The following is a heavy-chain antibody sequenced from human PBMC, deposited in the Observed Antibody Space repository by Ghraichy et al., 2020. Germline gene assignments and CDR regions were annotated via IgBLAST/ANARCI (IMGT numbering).Heavy chain of an antibody. Sequence: ASVKVSCKASGYTFTSYGISWVRQAPGQGLEWMGWINGYNEKTNYVQKFQGSVTMTTDTSTNTAYLELRSLRSDDTAVYYCARDPGVCSGGSCYSWNYSFYYNGMDVWGQGTTVTVSS. D-gene: IGHD2-15*01. V-gene: IGHV1-18*01. CDR3: ARDPGVCSGGSCYSWNYSFYYNGMDV. J-gene: IGHJ6*02. CDR2: INGYNEKT. CDR1: GYTFTSYG.